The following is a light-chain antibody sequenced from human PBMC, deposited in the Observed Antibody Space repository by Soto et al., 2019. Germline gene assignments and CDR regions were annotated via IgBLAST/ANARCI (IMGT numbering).Light chain of an antibody. J-gene: IGLJ1*01. CDR1: YIETKG. CDR3: QVWDSSSDHYV. Sequence: SYELTQPPSVSVAPGQTASVSCGGDYIETKGVHWYQQKPGQAPVLVVYDDSARPSGIPERFSGSTSGNTATLTISRVEAGDEAYYYCQVWDSSSDHYVFATGTKVTVL. CDR2: DDS. V-gene: IGLV3-21*02.